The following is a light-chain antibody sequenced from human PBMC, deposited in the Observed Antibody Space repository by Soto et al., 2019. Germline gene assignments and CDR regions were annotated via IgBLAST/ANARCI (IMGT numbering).Light chain of an antibody. CDR3: SSHGGNSPDV. J-gene: IGLJ1*01. V-gene: IGLV2-8*01. CDR1: TSDIGGYDY. CDR2: AVN. Sequence: QSVLTQPPSASGSPGQSVAISCTGTTSDIGGYDYVSWYQQHPGKAPKLMIYAVNKRPSGVPDRFSGSKSGNTASLTVSGLQAEDEADYYCSSHGGNSPDVFGTGTKLTVL.